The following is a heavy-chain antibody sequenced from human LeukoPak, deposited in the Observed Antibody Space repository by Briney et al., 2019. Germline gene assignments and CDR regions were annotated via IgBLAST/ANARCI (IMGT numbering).Heavy chain of an antibody. Sequence: SETLSLTCTVSGGSISIYYWCWIRQPAGEGLEWIGRTYTMGSTTYNPSLTSRVTMSLDTSKNQFSLKLSSVTAAATAVYYCARHRHIVVVTARRGNWFDPWGQGTLVTVSS. CDR2: TYTMGST. CDR3: ARHRHIVVVTARRGNWFDP. V-gene: IGHV4-4*07. J-gene: IGHJ5*02. D-gene: IGHD2-21*02. CDR1: GGSISIYY.